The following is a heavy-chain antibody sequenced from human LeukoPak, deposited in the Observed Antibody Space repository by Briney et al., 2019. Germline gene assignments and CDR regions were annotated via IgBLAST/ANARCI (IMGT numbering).Heavy chain of an antibody. CDR1: GFTFSSYA. CDR3: AKVIGYSTGGFFDY. V-gene: IGHV3-23*01. D-gene: IGHD5-18*01. CDR2: ISGSGGST. J-gene: IGHJ4*02. Sequence: GGSLRLSCAASGFTFSSYAMSWVRQAPGKGLEWVSDISGSGGSTYYADSVKGRFTISRDNSKNTLYLQMNSLRAEDTAVYYCAKVIGYSTGGFFDYWGQGTLVTVSS.